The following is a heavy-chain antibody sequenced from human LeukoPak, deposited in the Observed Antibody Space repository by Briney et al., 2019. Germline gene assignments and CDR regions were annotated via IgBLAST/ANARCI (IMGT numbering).Heavy chain of an antibody. J-gene: IGHJ5*02. Sequence: ASVKVSCKAYGGTFSSYAISWVRQAPGQGLEWMGGITPIFGTANYAQKFQGRVTITADESTSTAYMELSSLRSEDTAVYYCARDVGYQLLYSWFDPWGQGTLVTVPS. V-gene: IGHV1-69*13. CDR2: ITPIFGTA. CDR1: GGTFSSYA. CDR3: ARDVGYQLLYSWFDP. D-gene: IGHD2-2*02.